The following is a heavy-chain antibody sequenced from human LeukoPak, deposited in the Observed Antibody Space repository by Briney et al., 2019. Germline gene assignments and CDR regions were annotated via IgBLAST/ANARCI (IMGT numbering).Heavy chain of an antibody. CDR3: ARGSYDFWSGYLYYFDY. Sequence: PGGSLRLSCAASGFTFSSYWMSWVRQAPGKGLEWVANIKQDGSEKYYVDSVKGRFTISRDNAKNSLYLQMNSLRAEDTAVYYCARGSYDFWSGYLYYFDYWGQGTLVTVSS. J-gene: IGHJ4*02. CDR2: IKQDGSEK. CDR1: GFTFSSYW. V-gene: IGHV3-7*01. D-gene: IGHD3-3*01.